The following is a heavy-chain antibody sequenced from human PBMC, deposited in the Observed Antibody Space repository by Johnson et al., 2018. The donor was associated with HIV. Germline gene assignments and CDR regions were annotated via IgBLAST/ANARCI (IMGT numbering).Heavy chain of an antibody. D-gene: IGHD3-10*01. Sequence: QVQLVESGGGVVQPGRSLRLSCAASGFTFSSYAMHWVRQAPGKGLEWVAVISYDGSNKYYPDSVKGRFTIPRDNSKNPLYLPMNSLRAEDTAVYSCARGGGTMDDAFDIWGQGTMVTVSS. CDR2: ISYDGSNK. V-gene: IGHV3-30*14. J-gene: IGHJ3*02. CDR3: ARGGGTMDDAFDI. CDR1: GFTFSSYA.